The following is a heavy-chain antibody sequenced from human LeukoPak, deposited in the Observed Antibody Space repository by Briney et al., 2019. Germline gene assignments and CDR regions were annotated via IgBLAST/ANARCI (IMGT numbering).Heavy chain of an antibody. Sequence: SETLSLTCTVSGYSISSGYYWGWIRQPAGKGLEWIGRIYTSGSTNYNPSLKSRVTMSVDTSKNQFSLKLSSVTAADTAVYYCARDQYYYGSGSYALDYWGQGTLVTVSS. CDR1: GYSISSGYY. D-gene: IGHD3-10*01. CDR2: IYTSGST. V-gene: IGHV4-4*07. CDR3: ARDQYYYGSGSYALDY. J-gene: IGHJ4*02.